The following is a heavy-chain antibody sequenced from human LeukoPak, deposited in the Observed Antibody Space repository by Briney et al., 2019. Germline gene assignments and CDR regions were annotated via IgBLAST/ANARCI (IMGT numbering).Heavy chain of an antibody. V-gene: IGHV4-59*12. D-gene: IGHD5-12*01. CDR1: GGSISSYY. CDR3: AREPHKRRDGYNKANPDAFDI. CDR2: IYYSGST. J-gene: IGHJ3*02. Sequence: SETLSLTCTVSGGSISSYYWSWIRQPPGKGLEWIGYIYYSGSTNYNPSLKSRVTISVDTSKNQFSLKLSSVTAADTAVYYCAREPHKRRDGYNKANPDAFDIWGQGTMVTVSS.